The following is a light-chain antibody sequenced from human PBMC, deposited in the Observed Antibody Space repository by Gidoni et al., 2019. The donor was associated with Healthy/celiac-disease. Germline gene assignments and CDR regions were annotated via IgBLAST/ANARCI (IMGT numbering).Light chain of an antibody. CDR1: SSYVGGYNY. CDR3: SSYTSSSTLNV. J-gene: IGLJ1*01. CDR2: DVS. Sequence: QSALTQPASVSGSPGQSITISCTGTSSYVGGYNYVSWYQQHPCKAPKLMIYDVSNRPSGVSNRFSGSKSGNTASLTISGLQAEDEADYYCSSYTSSSTLNVFGTGTKVTVL. V-gene: IGLV2-14*03.